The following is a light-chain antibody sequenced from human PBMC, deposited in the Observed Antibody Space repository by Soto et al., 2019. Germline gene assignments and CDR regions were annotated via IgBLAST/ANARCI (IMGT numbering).Light chain of an antibody. V-gene: IGLV2-14*01. Sequence: ALTQPASVSGSPGQSITISCTGTSSDVAAYNYVSWYQQHSGKAPKLMIYEVTNRPSGVSNRFSGSKSGSTASLTISGLQAEDEADYYCTSFTTTNTYVFGTGTKVTVL. CDR1: SSDVAAYNY. CDR2: EVT. J-gene: IGLJ1*01. CDR3: TSFTTTNTYV.